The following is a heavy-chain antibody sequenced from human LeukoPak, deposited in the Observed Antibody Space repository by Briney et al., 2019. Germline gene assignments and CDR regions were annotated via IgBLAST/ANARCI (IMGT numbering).Heavy chain of an antibody. CDR1: GFTFSSYA. CDR2: ISGSGGST. V-gene: IGHV3-23*01. Sequence: PGGSLRLSCAASGFTFSSYAMSWVRQAPGKGLEWVSDISGSGGSTYYADSVKGRFTISRDNSKNTLYLQMNSLRAEDTAVYYCAKTIGWPVLEWLLGLIIDYWGQGTLVTVSS. CDR3: AKTIGWPVLEWLLGLIIDY. J-gene: IGHJ4*02. D-gene: IGHD3-3*01.